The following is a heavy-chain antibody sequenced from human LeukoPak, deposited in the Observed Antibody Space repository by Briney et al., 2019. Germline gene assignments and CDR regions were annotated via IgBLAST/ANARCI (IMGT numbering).Heavy chain of an antibody. D-gene: IGHD3-3*01. CDR3: AKVRGRFLEWLSDDAFDI. CDR1: GFTFSSYG. Sequence: GGSLRLSCAASGFTFSSYGMHWVRQAPGKGLEWVAFIRYDGSNKYYADSVKGRFTISRDNSKNTLYLQMNSLRAEDTAVYYCAKVRGRFLEWLSDDAFDIWGQGTMVTVSS. V-gene: IGHV3-30*02. J-gene: IGHJ3*02. CDR2: IRYDGSNK.